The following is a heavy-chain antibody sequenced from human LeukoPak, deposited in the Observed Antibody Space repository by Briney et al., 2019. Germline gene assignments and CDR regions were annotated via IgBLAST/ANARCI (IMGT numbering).Heavy chain of an antibody. J-gene: IGHJ4*02. CDR1: GFTFSSYA. Sequence: PGTSLRLSCAASGFTFSSYAMHWVRQAPGKGLEWVAVIAYDGSNEYYADSVKGRFTISRDNSKNTLYLQMNSLRAEDTAVYYCARSIAAAGTPFDYWGQGTLVTVSS. V-gene: IGHV3-30*03. CDR2: IAYDGSNE. CDR3: ARSIAAAGTPFDY. D-gene: IGHD6-13*01.